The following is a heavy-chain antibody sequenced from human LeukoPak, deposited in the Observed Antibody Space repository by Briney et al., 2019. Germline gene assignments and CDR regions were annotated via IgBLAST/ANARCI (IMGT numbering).Heavy chain of an antibody. CDR1: GFTFSSYG. CDR3: ASMQSGSYLFRVGWFDP. J-gene: IGHJ5*02. Sequence: PGGSLRLSCAASGFTFSSYGMHWVRQAPGKGLEWVAVISYDGSNKYYADSVEGRFTISRDNSKNTLYLQMNSLRAEDTAVYYCASMQSGSYLFRVGWFDPWGQGTLVTVSS. CDR2: ISYDGSNK. D-gene: IGHD1-26*01. V-gene: IGHV3-30*03.